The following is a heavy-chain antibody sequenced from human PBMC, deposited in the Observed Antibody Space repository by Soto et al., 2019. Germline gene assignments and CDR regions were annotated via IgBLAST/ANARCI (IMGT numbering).Heavy chain of an antibody. V-gene: IGHV4-59*01. CDR2: MYYSGTT. CDR3: ARRDPYSSGWPFDY. J-gene: IGHJ4*02. CDR1: GDSISTYY. D-gene: IGHD6-19*01. Sequence: QVQLQESGPGLVKPSETLSLTCTVSGDSISTYYWNWIRQPPGKGLEWIGYMYYSGTTNYNPSLESRVTISVATSKNQFSLKLSSLTAADTAVYYCARRDPYSSGWPFDYWGQGTLVTVSS.